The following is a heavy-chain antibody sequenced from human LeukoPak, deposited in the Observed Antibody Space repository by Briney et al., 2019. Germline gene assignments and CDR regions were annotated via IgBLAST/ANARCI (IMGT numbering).Heavy chain of an antibody. CDR1: GGSISSYY. CDR2: INHSGST. Sequence: SETLSLTCTVSGGSISSYYWSWIRQPPGKGLEWIGEINHSGSTNYNPSLKSRVTISVDTSKNQFSLKLSSVTAADTAVYYCASSGYDSIDYWGQGTLVTVSS. V-gene: IGHV4-34*01. J-gene: IGHJ4*02. CDR3: ASSGYDSIDY. D-gene: IGHD5-12*01.